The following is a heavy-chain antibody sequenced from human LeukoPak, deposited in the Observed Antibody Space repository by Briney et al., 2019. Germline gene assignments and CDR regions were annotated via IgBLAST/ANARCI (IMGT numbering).Heavy chain of an antibody. D-gene: IGHD3-16*02. CDR2: S. J-gene: IGHJ6*02. Sequence: SETLSLAYTVSGGSMTAGDYYWGWVRQPPGTGLQWIATSYQGASLKSRVTISLDTSKNQFSLRLTSVTAADTAVYYCARIYGLYQEAMDVWGPGITVTVSS. V-gene: IGHV4-39*07. CDR3: ARIYGLYQEAMDV. CDR1: GGSMTAGDYY.